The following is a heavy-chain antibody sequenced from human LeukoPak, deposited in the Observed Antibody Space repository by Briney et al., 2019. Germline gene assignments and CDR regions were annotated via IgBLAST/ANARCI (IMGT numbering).Heavy chain of an antibody. V-gene: IGHV3-74*01. Sequence: GGSLRLSCAASGFTFSTYWMHWVRQAPGKGLVWVSRINGDGGNTGYADSVKGRFTISRDNAKNTLFLQMNSLTAEDTAVYYCARSGPREVQLERWGQGTLVTVSS. J-gene: IGHJ4*02. CDR2: INGDGGNT. CDR1: GFTFSTYW. D-gene: IGHD1-1*01. CDR3: ARSGPREVQLER.